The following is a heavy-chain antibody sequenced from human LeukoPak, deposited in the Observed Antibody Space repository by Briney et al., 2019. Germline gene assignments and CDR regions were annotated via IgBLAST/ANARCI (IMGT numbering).Heavy chain of an antibody. CDR3: ARYRSPKVSSSLDY. D-gene: IGHD6-6*01. V-gene: IGHV1-46*01. CDR1: GYTFTSYY. Sequence: ASVKDSCKASGYTFTSYYMHWVPQAPGQGLGWMGIINPSGGSTSYAQKFQSRVTMTRDTTTSTVYMELSSLRSEDTAVYYCARYRSPKVSSSLDYWGQGTLVTVSS. J-gene: IGHJ4*02. CDR2: INPSGGST.